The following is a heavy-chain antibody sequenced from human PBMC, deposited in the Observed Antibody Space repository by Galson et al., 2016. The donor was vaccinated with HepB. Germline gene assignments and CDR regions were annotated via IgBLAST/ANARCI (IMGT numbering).Heavy chain of an antibody. CDR3: AKDQGGTAAGPLEIDH. V-gene: IGHV3-23*01. J-gene: IGHJ4*02. Sequence: SLRLSCAASGFTFSNYAMSWVRQAPGKGLEWVSTISGSGAKTYYADSVKGRFTISRDNSKNTKYLQMNSLRAEDSAVYYCAKDQGGTAAGPLEIDHWGQGTLVTVSS. CDR1: GFTFSNYA. CDR2: ISGSGAKT. D-gene: IGHD6-13*01.